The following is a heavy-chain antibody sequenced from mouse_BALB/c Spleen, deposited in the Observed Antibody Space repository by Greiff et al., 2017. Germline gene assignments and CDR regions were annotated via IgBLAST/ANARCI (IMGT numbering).Heavy chain of an antibody. CDR1: GFTFSSYA. CDR2: ISSGGSYT. D-gene: IGHD2-1*01. Sequence: DVQLVESGGGLVKPGGSLKLSCAASGFTFSSYAMSWVRQSPEKRLEWVAEISSGGSYTYYPDTVTGRFTISRDNAKNTLYLEMSSLRSEDTAMYYCARAYYGNLYYAMDYWGQGTSVTVSS. J-gene: IGHJ4*01. CDR3: ARAYYGNLYYAMDY. V-gene: IGHV5-9-4*01.